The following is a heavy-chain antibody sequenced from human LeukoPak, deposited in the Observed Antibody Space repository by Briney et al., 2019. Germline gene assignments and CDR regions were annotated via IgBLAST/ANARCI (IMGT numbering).Heavy chain of an antibody. CDR2: IWYDGSNK. CDR1: GFTFSSYG. Sequence: GGSLRLSCAASGFTFSSYGMHWVRQAPGKGLEWVAVIWYDGSNKYYADSVQGRFTITRDNSKNTLYLQMNSLRAEDTAVYYCASARSEGFYYGLDVWGQGTTLTVSS. D-gene: IGHD2-15*01. CDR3: ASARSEGFYYGLDV. V-gene: IGHV3-33*01. J-gene: IGHJ6*01.